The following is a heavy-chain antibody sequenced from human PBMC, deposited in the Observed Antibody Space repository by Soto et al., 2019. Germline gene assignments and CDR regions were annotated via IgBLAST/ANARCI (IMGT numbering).Heavy chain of an antibody. J-gene: IGHJ4*02. D-gene: IGHD3-9*01. CDR2: IIPIFGTA. CDR1: GGTFSSYA. CDR3: ARGGGLRYFATTDYFDY. V-gene: IGHV1-69*13. Sequence: SVKVSCKASGGTFSSYAISWVRQAPGQGLEWMGGIIPIFGTANYAQKFQGRVTITADESTSTAYMELSSLRSEDTAVYYCARGGGLRYFATTDYFDYWGQGTLVTVPS.